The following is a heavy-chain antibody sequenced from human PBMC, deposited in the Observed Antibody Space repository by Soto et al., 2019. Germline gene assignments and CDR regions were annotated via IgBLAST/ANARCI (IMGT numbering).Heavy chain of an antibody. CDR3: AKDTGVDTIGYYYYYGMDV. V-gene: IGHV3-30*18. CDR2: ISYDGSNK. Sequence: GGSLRLSCAASGFTFSSYGMHWVRQAPGKGLEWVAVISYDGSNKYYADSVKGRFTISRDNSKNTLYLQMNSLRAEDTAVYYCAKDTGVDTIGYYYYYGMDVWGQGTTVTVSS. CDR1: GFTFSSYG. D-gene: IGHD5-12*01. J-gene: IGHJ6*02.